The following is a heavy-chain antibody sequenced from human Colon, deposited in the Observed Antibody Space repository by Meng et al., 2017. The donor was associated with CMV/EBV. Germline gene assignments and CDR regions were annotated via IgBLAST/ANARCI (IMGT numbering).Heavy chain of an antibody. Sequence: ASVKVSCKASGYTFTGYYMHWVRQAPGRGLEWMGWINPISGGSNYALKFQGRVTMTRDTSISTAYMELSSLRSDDTAVYYCAALADRGSALDHWGQGTLVTVSS. D-gene: IGHD1-26*01. V-gene: IGHV1-2*02. CDR1: GYTFTGYY. J-gene: IGHJ4*02. CDR2: INPISGGS. CDR3: AALADRGSALDH.